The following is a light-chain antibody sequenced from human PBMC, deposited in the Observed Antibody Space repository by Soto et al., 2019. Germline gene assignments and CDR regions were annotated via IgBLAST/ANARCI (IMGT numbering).Light chain of an antibody. CDR1: QSVSSSY. Sequence: EIVLTQSPGTLSLSPGERATLSCRASQSVSSSYLAWYQQKPGQAPRLLIYGASSRATGIPDRFSGSGSGXDFTXXXSRXXXXXXXXXYCQQYGSSLITFGQGTRLEIK. CDR3: QQYGSSLIT. CDR2: GAS. J-gene: IGKJ5*01. V-gene: IGKV3-20*01.